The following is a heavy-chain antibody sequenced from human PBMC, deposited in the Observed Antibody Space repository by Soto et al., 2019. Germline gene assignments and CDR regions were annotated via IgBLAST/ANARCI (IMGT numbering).Heavy chain of an antibody. D-gene: IGHD6-13*01. J-gene: IGHJ5*02. CDR3: ARDLMEQLLAIINWFDP. V-gene: IGHV1-18*01. Sequence: GASVKVSCKASGYTSTSYGISWVRQAPGQGLEWMGWISAYNGNTNYAQKLQGRVTMTTDTSTSTAYMELRSLRSDDTAVYYCARDLMEQLLAIINWFDPWGQGTLVTVSS. CDR1: GYTSTSYG. CDR2: ISAYNGNT.